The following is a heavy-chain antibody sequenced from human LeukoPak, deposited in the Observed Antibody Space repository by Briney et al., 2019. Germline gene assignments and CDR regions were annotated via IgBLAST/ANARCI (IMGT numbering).Heavy chain of an antibody. J-gene: IGHJ4*02. CDR3: VKDRVAVAGTSY. CDR2: ISSNGGST. Sequence: GGSLRLSCSASGFTFSSYAMHWVRQAPGKGLEYVSAISSNGGSTNYADSVEGRFTVSRDNSKNTLYLQMSSLRAEDTAAYYCVKDRVAVAGTSYWGQGTLVTVSS. D-gene: IGHD6-19*01. V-gene: IGHV3-64D*06. CDR1: GFTFSSYA.